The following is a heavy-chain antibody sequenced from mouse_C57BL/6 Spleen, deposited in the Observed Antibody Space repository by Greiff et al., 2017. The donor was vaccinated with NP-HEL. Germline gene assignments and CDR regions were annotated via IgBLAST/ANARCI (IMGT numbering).Heavy chain of an antibody. CDR1: GFSFNTYA. D-gene: IGHD2-5*01. Sequence: EVKLMESGGGLVQPKGSLKLSCAASGFSFNTYAMNWVRQAPGKGLEWVARIRSKSNNYATYYADSVKDRFTISRDDSESMLYLQMNNLKTEDTAMYYCVRPPYYSNYGFAYWGQGTLVTVSA. CDR2: IRSKSNNYAT. V-gene: IGHV10-1*01. CDR3: VRPPYYSNYGFAY. J-gene: IGHJ3*01.